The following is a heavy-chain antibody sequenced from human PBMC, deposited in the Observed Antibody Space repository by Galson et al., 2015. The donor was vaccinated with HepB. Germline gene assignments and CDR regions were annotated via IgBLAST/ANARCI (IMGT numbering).Heavy chain of an antibody. Sequence: SLRLSCAASGFTFSSYAMSWVRQAPGKGLEWVSVIYSGGSTYYADSVKGRFTISRDNSKNTLYLQMNSLRAEDPAVYYCARDWGYGSGSYYNGDWYFDLWGRGTLVTVSS. D-gene: IGHD3-10*01. CDR1: GFTFSSYA. CDR2: IYSGGST. CDR3: ARDWGYGSGSYYNGDWYFDL. J-gene: IGHJ2*01. V-gene: IGHV3-53*01.